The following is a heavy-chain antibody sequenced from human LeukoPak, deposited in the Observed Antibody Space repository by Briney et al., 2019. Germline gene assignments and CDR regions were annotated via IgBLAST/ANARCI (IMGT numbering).Heavy chain of an antibody. CDR1: GYTFSSYG. Sequence: ASVTFSCKASGYTFSSYGISWVRQAPGQGLEWIGWISVYNGNAKYAQKFQGRVTMTTNTFTSTAYMEVTSHRSDDTAVYYCARDQYDSVWDSHRPYFDYWGQGTLVTVSS. CDR3: ARDQYDSVWDSHRPYFDY. J-gene: IGHJ4*02. CDR2: ISVYNGNA. D-gene: IGHD3-16*02. V-gene: IGHV1-18*01.